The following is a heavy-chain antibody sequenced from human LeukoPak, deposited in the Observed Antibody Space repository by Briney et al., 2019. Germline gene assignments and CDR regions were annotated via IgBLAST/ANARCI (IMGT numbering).Heavy chain of an antibody. CDR2: IFPGDSDT. Sequence: GASLQISCKGSDSSFTSYWIGWGHQLPGKGLEGMGIIFPGDSDTRYRPSFQGQVTISVDKSISTAYLQWSSLEASDTAMYYCARLGTYGSGSIDYWGQGTLVTVSS. CDR3: ARLGTYGSGSIDY. CDR1: DSSFTSYW. D-gene: IGHD3-10*01. V-gene: IGHV5-51*07. J-gene: IGHJ4*02.